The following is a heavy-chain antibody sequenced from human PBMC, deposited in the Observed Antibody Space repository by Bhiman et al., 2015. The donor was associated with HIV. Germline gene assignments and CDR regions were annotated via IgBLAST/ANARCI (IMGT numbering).Heavy chain of an antibody. D-gene: IGHD6-13*01. V-gene: IGHV3-21*03. CDR2: LSGSSGYV. CDR3: AREFTGYSSSNFDY. J-gene: IGHJ4*02. Sequence: EVQLVESGGGLVKPGGSLRLSCAASRFTFSRYIMNWVRQAPGKGLEWVSSLSGSSGYVYYADSVKGRFTISRDNAKNSLSLQMNSLRAEDTAVYYCAREFTGYSSSNFDYWGQGTLVTVSS. CDR1: RFTFSRYI.